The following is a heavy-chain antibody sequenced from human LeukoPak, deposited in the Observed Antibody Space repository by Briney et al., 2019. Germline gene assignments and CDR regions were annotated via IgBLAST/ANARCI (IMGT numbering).Heavy chain of an antibody. J-gene: IGHJ4*02. Sequence: NKSGPTLVNPTPTLTLTCTFSGFSLTTRGVGVGWIRQPPGKALEWLALIYWDDDKRYSPSLKSRLTITKDTSKNQVVLTMTNMDSADAATYFCARFKYYFDYWGQGLLVAVSS. CDR1: GFSLTTRGVG. CDR3: ARFKYYFDY. D-gene: IGHD6-6*01. CDR2: IYWDDDK. V-gene: IGHV2-5*02.